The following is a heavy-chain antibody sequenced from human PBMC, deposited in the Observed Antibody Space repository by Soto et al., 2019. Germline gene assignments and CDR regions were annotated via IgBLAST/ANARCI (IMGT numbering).Heavy chain of an antibody. CDR2: IDWDDDK. CDR3: ARSIVAAGNRWFDP. CDR1: GFSLSTSGMR. Sequence: AGPTLVNPTQTLTLTCTFSGFSLSTSGMRVSWIRQPPGKALEWLARIDWDDDKLYSTSLKTRLTISKDTSKNQVVLTMTNMDPVDTATYYCARSIVAAGNRWFDPWGQGTLVTVSS. D-gene: IGHD6-13*01. V-gene: IGHV2-70*04. J-gene: IGHJ5*02.